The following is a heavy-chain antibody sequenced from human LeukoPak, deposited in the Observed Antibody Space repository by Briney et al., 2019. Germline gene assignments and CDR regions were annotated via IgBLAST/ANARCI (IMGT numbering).Heavy chain of an antibody. V-gene: IGHV3-23*01. CDR3: AKGPNLGATLNY. CDR1: GSTFSSYA. D-gene: IGHD1-26*01. Sequence: PGGSLRLACAASGSTFSSYAMSWVRQAPGRGLEWVSAISGSGGSTYYADSVKGRFTTSRDNSKNTLYLQMNSLRAEDTAVYYCAKGPNLGATLNYWGQGTLVTVSS. J-gene: IGHJ4*02. CDR2: ISGSGGST.